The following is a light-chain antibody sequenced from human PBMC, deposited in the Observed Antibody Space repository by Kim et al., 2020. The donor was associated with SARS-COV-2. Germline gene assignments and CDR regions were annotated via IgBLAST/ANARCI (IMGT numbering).Light chain of an antibody. Sequence: PGAAATISCRASRSVISRVVRWQGQIGRAPRLLLYGAATRATNVPARRSGSGSGAAFSLTISSLQAEDFAVYYCQEYDSWPLWTFGLGTKVDIK. V-gene: IGKV3-15*01. CDR3: QEYDSWPLWT. J-gene: IGKJ1*01. CDR1: RSVISR. CDR2: GAA.